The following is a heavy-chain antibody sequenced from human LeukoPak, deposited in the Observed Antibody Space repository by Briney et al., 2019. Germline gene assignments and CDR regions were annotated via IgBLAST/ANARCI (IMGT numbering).Heavy chain of an antibody. V-gene: IGHV3-21*01. CDR3: ARDNPDYYGSGRLY. Sequence: PGGSLRLSCAASGFTFSSYSMNWVRQAPGKGLEWVSSISSSSSYIYYADSVKGRFTISRDNAKNSLYLQMNSLRAEDTAVYYCARDNPDYYGSGRLYWGQGTLVTVSS. D-gene: IGHD3-10*01. CDR2: ISSSSSYI. J-gene: IGHJ4*02. CDR1: GFTFSSYS.